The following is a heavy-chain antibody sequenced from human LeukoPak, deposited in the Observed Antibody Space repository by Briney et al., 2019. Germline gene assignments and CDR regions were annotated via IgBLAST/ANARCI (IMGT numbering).Heavy chain of an antibody. V-gene: IGHV4-39*01. D-gene: IGHD3-3*01. CDR2: IYSGGSS. J-gene: IGHJ6*03. CDR1: GGSISSSSYY. Sequence: SETLSLTCTVSGGSISSSSYYWGWIRQPPGKELEWIGSIYSGGSSYYNPSLKSRVTISVDTSNNQFSLKLSSVTAADTAVYYCARHVLEWSPGHYYMDVWGKGTTVTVSS. CDR3: ARHVLEWSPGHYYMDV.